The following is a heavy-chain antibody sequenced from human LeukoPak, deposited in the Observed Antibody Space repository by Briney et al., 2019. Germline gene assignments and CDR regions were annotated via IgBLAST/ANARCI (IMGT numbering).Heavy chain of an antibody. V-gene: IGHV3-21*01. D-gene: IGHD1-1*01. J-gene: IGHJ4*02. Sequence: GGSLRLSCAASGFTFNIYSMNWVRQSPGKGLEWISSISSSSSYIYYADSVKGRFAISRDNAKNSLYMQMNSLRAEDTAVYYCARSPGATWSFDYWGQGILVTVSS. CDR3: ARSPGATWSFDY. CDR1: GFTFNIYS. CDR2: ISSSSSYI.